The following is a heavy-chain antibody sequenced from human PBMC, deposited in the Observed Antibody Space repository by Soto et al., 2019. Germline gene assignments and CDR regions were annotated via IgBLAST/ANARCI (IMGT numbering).Heavy chain of an antibody. CDR2: IIPIFGTA. J-gene: IGHJ6*02. Sequence: SVKVSCKASGGTFSSYAISWVRQAPGQGLEWMGGIIPIFGTANYAQKFQGRVTITADESMSTAYMELSSLRSEDTAVYYCARGFKGAQDIVVVPAYYYYYGMDVWGQGTTVTVSS. CDR1: GGTFSSYA. V-gene: IGHV1-69*13. D-gene: IGHD2-2*01. CDR3: ARGFKGAQDIVVVPAYYYYYGMDV.